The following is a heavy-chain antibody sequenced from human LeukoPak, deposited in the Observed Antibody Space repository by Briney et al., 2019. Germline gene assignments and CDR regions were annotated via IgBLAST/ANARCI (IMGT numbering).Heavy chain of an antibody. CDR1: GYTFTSYG. CDR2: ISAYNGNT. CDR3: ARGGYCSGGSCRGQLLSG. Sequence: ASVKVSCKASGYTFTSYGISWVRQAPGQGLEWMGWISAYNGNTNYAQKLQGRVTMTTDTSTSTAYMELRSLRSDDTAVYYCARGGYCSGGSCRGQLLSGWGRGTLVTVSS. J-gene: IGHJ4*02. V-gene: IGHV1-18*01. D-gene: IGHD2-15*01.